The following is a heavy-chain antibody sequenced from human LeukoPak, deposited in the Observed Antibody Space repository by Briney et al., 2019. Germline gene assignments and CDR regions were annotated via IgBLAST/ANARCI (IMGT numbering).Heavy chain of an antibody. CDR3: ASLWELTMA. J-gene: IGHJ5*02. CDR1: GFRFSNYE. CDR2: ISTGGDTR. Sequence: GESLRLSCAASGFRFSNYEMDWVRQAPGKGLEWVSYISTGGDTRHYADSVKGRFTISRDNAKNSVYLQMNSLRAEDTAVYFCASLWELTMAWGQGTLVTVSS. D-gene: IGHD3-16*01. V-gene: IGHV3-48*03.